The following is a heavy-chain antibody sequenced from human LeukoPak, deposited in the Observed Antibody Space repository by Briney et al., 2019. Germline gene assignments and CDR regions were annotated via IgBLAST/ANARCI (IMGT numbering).Heavy chain of an antibody. D-gene: IGHD6-6*01. CDR2: IYYSGST. J-gene: IGHJ4*02. CDR1: GGSISSSNYY. CDR3: AGSIAARLDY. Sequence: PSETLSLTCTVSGGSISSSNYYWGWIRQPPGKGLEWIGNIYYSGSTYYNPSLKSRVTISVDTSKNQFSLKLSSVTAADTAVYYCAGSIAARLDYWGQGTLVTVSS. V-gene: IGHV4-39*07.